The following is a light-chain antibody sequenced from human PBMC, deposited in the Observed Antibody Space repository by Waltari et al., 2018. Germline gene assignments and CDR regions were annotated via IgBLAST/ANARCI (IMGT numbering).Light chain of an antibody. Sequence: EIVLTQSPDTLSLSPGERATLSCRASQSISTYLAWYQQRLGQAPRLLIYDASNRATGIPARFSGSGSGTDFTLTISSLEPEDFAVYYCQQRSNWWTFGQGTKVEIK. J-gene: IGKJ1*01. V-gene: IGKV3-11*01. CDR1: QSISTY. CDR3: QQRSNWWT. CDR2: DAS.